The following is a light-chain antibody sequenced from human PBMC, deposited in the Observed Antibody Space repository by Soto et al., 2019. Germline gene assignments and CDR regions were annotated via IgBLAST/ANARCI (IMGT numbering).Light chain of an antibody. CDR1: QSISSW. Sequence: DIQMTQSPSTLSASVGDRVTITCRASQSISSWLAWYQQKPGKAPKLLIYDASSLESGVPSRFSGSGSGTEFTLTISSLQPDDFATYYCQQYNSYSRNFGQGTKLEIK. J-gene: IGKJ2*01. CDR2: DAS. CDR3: QQYNSYSRN. V-gene: IGKV1-5*01.